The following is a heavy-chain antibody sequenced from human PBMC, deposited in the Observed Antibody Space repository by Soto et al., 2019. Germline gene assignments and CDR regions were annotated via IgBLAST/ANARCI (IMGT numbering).Heavy chain of an antibody. D-gene: IGHD3-16*01. CDR2: ISAYNGQP. Sequence: QVQLVQSGPEVKKPGASVNVSCKASAYSYTSYGISWVRQAPGQGLEWMGWISAYNGQPNYAQKFRGRVTFTTDASTSTTFTQQSSLRSDDTVMYYCARDTGKELWAEGLNPMDAWGQGTTVTV. CDR1: AYSYTSYG. V-gene: IGHV1-18*01. J-gene: IGHJ6*02. CDR3: ARDTGKELWAEGLNPMDA.